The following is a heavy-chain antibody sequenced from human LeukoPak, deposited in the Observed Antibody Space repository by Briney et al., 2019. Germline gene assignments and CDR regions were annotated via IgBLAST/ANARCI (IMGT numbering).Heavy chain of an antibody. J-gene: IGHJ4*02. V-gene: IGHV3-21*01. CDR3: ARGIAAAGTY. Sequence: GGSLRLSCAASGFTFSSYSMNWVRQAPGKGLEWVSSISSSSYIYYTDSVKGRFTISRDNPKNSLYLQMNSLRAEDTAVYYCARGIAAAGTYWGQGTLVTVSS. CDR1: GFTFSSYS. CDR2: ISSSSYI. D-gene: IGHD6-13*01.